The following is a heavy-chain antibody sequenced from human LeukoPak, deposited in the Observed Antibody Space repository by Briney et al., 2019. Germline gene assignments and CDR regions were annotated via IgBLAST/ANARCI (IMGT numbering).Heavy chain of an antibody. CDR1: GGSISSYY. Sequence: SETLSLTCTVSGGSISSYYWSWIRQPPGKGLEWIGYIYHSGSTYYNPSLKSRVTISVDRSKNQFSLKLSSVTAADTAVYYCTRGCSSTSCYRQFDYWGQGTLVTVSS. D-gene: IGHD2-2*01. V-gene: IGHV4-59*04. J-gene: IGHJ4*02. CDR3: TRGCSSTSCYRQFDY. CDR2: IYHSGST.